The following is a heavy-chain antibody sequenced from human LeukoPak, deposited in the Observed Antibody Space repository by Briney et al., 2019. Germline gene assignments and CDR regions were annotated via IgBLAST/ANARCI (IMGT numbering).Heavy chain of an antibody. CDR2: IKENGSER. Sequence: PGGSLRLSCAASGFTFSSYGMHWVRQAPGKGLEWVANIKENGSERYYAHSVKGRFTISRDNARKSLYLQMNSLRPEDTAVYYCARVPNSSSWPKAAYFYYYGMDVWGRGTTVTVSS. CDR1: GFTFSSYG. J-gene: IGHJ6*02. CDR3: ARVPNSSSWPKAAYFYYYGMDV. D-gene: IGHD6-13*01. V-gene: IGHV3-7*01.